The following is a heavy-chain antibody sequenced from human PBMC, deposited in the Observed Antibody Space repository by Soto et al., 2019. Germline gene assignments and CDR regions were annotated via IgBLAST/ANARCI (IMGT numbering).Heavy chain of an antibody. Sequence: QVQLQESGPGLVKPSETLSLTCTVSVGTIIRYYWSWIRQPPGKGLEWIGYMYNTGSTVYNPSSKSRITLSVDTTKNKFSPKLNPVASADTAVYYCARALWGYCGNDCYPLDVWGQGTTGTVS. CDR2: MYNTGST. D-gene: IGHD2-21*02. CDR1: VGTIIRYY. J-gene: IGHJ6*02. CDR3: ARALWGYCGNDCYPLDV. V-gene: IGHV4-59*01.